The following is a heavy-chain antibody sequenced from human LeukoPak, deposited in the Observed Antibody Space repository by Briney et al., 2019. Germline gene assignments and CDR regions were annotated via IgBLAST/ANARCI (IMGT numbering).Heavy chain of an antibody. J-gene: IGHJ5*02. CDR2: INPSGGST. V-gene: IGHV1-46*01. CDR1: GYTFTSYY. D-gene: IGHD3-9*01. CDR3: ARDPRRDDILTGYYNWFDP. Sequence: ASVKVSCKASGYTFTSYYMHWVRQAPGQGLEWMGIINPSGGSTGYAQKFQGRVTMTRDTSTSTVYMELSSLRSEDTAVYYCARDPRRDDILTGYYNWFDPWGQGTLVTVSS.